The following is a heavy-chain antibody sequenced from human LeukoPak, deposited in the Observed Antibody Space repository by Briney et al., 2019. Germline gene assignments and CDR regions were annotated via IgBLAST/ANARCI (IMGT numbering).Heavy chain of an antibody. Sequence: GGSLRLSCAASGFTFSSYEMNWVRQAPGKGLEWVSYISSSGSTIYYADSVKGRFTISRDNAKNSLYLQMNSLRAEDTAVYYCARAGEDGYSYGYRGANWFDPWGQGTLVTASS. CDR2: ISSSGSTI. J-gene: IGHJ5*02. CDR1: GFTFSSYE. V-gene: IGHV3-48*03. D-gene: IGHD5-18*01. CDR3: ARAGEDGYSYGYRGANWFDP.